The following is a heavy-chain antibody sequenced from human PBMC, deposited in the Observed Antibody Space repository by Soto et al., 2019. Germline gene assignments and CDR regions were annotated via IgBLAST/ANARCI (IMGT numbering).Heavy chain of an antibody. D-gene: IGHD3-3*01. CDR1: GFTFGDYA. V-gene: IGHV3-49*04. CDR3: TRNAVIFGVVIIAYYYYGMDV. CDR2: IRSKAYGGTT. J-gene: IGHJ6*02. Sequence: HPGGSLRLSCTASGFTFGDYAMSWVRQAPGKGLEWVGFIRSKAYGGTTEYAASVKGRFTISRDDSKSIAYLQMNSLKTEDTAVYYCTRNAVIFGVVIIAYYYYGMDVWGQGTTVTVSS.